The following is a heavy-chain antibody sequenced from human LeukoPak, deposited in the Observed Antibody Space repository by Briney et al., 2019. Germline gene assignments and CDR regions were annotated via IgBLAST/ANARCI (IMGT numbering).Heavy chain of an antibody. CDR3: ARDAVDTANAV. Sequence: PGGSLRLSCAASGFTISSSYMSWVRQAPGKGLEWVSVIYSGGSTYYADSVKGRFTTSRDNSNNTLYLQMNSLRAEDTAVYYCARDAVDTANAVWGQGTTVTVSS. V-gene: IGHV3-53*01. D-gene: IGHD5-18*01. CDR2: IYSGGST. J-gene: IGHJ6*02. CDR1: GFTISSSY.